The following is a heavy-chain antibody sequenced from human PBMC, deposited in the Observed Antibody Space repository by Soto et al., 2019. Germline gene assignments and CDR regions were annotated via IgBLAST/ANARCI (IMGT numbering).Heavy chain of an antibody. CDR2: IYSGGSA. CDR3: ARSGLNYYDSSGYSVDY. D-gene: IGHD3-22*01. V-gene: IGHV3-53*01. J-gene: IGHJ4*02. CDR1: GFTVSSNY. Sequence: PGGSLRLSCAASGFTVSSNYMSRVRQAPGKGLEWVSVIYSGGSAYYADSVKGRFTISRDNSKNTLYLQMNSLRAEDTAVYYCARSGLNYYDSSGYSVDYWGQGTMVTVSS.